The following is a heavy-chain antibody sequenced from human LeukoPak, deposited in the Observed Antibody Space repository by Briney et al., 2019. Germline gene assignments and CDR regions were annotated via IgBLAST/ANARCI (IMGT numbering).Heavy chain of an antibody. Sequence: SETLSLTCTVSGGSISSGGYYWSWIRQHPGKGLEWIGYIYYSGSTYYNPSLKSRVTISVDTSKNQFSLKLSSVTAADTAVYYCAREIVAERSNWFDPWGQGTLATVSS. CDR2: IYYSGST. V-gene: IGHV4-31*03. CDR3: AREIVAERSNWFDP. D-gene: IGHD3-16*02. J-gene: IGHJ5*02. CDR1: GGSISSGGYY.